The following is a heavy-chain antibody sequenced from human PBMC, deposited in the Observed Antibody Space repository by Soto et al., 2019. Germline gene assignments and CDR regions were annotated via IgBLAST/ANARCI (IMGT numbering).Heavy chain of an antibody. CDR2: IYTSGST. CDR1: GGSISSYY. Sequence: QVQLQESGPGLVKPSETLSLTCTVSGGSISSYYWSWIRQPAGKGLEWIGRIYTSGSTNYNPSPKSRVTMSVDTSKNQFSLKLSSVTAADTAVYYCASSANPAFDRDAFDIWGQGTMVTVSS. V-gene: IGHV4-4*07. CDR3: ASSANPAFDRDAFDI. D-gene: IGHD3-9*01. J-gene: IGHJ3*02.